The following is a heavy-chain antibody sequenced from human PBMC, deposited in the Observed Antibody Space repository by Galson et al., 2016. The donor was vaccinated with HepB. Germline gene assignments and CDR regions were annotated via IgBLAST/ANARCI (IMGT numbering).Heavy chain of an antibody. V-gene: IGHV4-31*03. J-gene: IGHJ5*02. D-gene: IGHD4-17*01. CDR1: GGSISSGGYY. CDR3: ASTATVTNNWFDP. Sequence: TLSLTCTVSGGSISSGGYYWSWFRQHPGKGLEWIGYIYYSGSTYYNPSLKSRVTISVDVSKNQFSLKLSSVTAADTAVYYCASTATVTNNWFDPWGQGTLVTVSS. CDR2: IYYSGST.